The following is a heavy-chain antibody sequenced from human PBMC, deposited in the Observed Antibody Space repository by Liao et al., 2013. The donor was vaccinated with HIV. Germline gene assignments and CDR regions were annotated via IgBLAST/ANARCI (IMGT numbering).Heavy chain of an antibody. CDR3: ARSTVDYSYFDL. J-gene: IGHJ2*01. D-gene: IGHD4-11*01. V-gene: IGHV4-39*07. CDR1: GGSISSSSYY. CDR2: IYYSGST. Sequence: QLQLQESGPGLVKPSETLSLTCTVSGGSISSSSYYWVWIRQPPGKGLEYIGRIYYSGSTYYSPSLKSRVTISVDTSKNQFSLKLSSVTAADTAVYYCARSTVDYSYFDLWGRGTLVTVSS.